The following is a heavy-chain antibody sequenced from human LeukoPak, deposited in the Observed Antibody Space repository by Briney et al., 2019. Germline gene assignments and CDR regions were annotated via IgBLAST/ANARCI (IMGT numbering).Heavy chain of an antibody. CDR1: RYTFTSYD. V-gene: IGHV1-8*01. Sequence: ASVKVSCKASRYTFTSYDINWVRQATGQGLEWMGWMNPNSGNTGYAQKFQGRVTKTRNNSISTAYMELSSMRSEDTAAYYCARGTRDSSSPLDYWGQGTLVTVSS. D-gene: IGHD6-6*01. J-gene: IGHJ4*02. CDR2: MNPNSGNT. CDR3: ARGTRDSSSPLDY.